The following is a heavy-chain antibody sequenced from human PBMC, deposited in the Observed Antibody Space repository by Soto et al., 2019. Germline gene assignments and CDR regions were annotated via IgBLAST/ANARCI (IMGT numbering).Heavy chain of an antibody. CDR3: VKEYGGAGGFFDF. CDR1: GFNFHGHG. V-gene: IGHV3-9*01. D-gene: IGHD2-8*01. Sequence: EVPLVESGGGLVQPGGSLRLSCGASGFNFHGHGMHWVRQAPGKGLEWVSGINWKSNSMRYAYSVKGRFTISRDNDTKALSLRTACLRREDTAIYYCVKEYGGAGGFFDFWGQGALVTVS. CDR2: INWKSNSM. J-gene: IGHJ4*02.